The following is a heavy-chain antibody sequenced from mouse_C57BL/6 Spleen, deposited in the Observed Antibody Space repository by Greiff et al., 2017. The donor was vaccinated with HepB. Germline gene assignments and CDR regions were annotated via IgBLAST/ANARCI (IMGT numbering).Heavy chain of an antibody. Sequence: EVKVVESGGGLVKPGGSLKLSCAASGFTFSSYAMSWVRQTPEKRLEWVATISDGGSYTYYPDNVKGRFTISRDNAKNNLYLQMSHLKSEDTAMYYCARDSVSGPFDYWGQGTTLTVSS. CDR1: GFTFSSYA. D-gene: IGHD3-2*02. V-gene: IGHV5-4*01. CDR2: ISDGGSYT. J-gene: IGHJ2*01. CDR3: ARDSVSGPFDY.